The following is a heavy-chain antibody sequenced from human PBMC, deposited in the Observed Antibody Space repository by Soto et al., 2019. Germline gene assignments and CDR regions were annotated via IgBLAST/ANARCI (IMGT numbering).Heavy chain of an antibody. V-gene: IGHV3-7*03. J-gene: IGHJ3*02. Sequence: PGGSLRLSCAASGFTFSSYWMGWVRQAPGKGLEWVANIKQDGSEKYYVDSVKGRFTISRDNAKNSLYLQMNSLRAEDTAVYCCARGAGYCSGGSCYLGAFDIWGQGTMVTVSS. CDR3: ARGAGYCSGGSCYLGAFDI. CDR1: GFTFSSYW. CDR2: IKQDGSEK. D-gene: IGHD2-15*01.